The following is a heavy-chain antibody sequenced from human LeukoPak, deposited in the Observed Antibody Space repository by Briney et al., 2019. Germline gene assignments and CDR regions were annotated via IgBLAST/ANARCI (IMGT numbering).Heavy chain of an antibody. Sequence: GSVKVSCKASGYTFTSYGISWVREAPGQGLEWMGWISAYNGNTNYAQKLQGRVTMTTDTSTSTAYMELRSLRSDDTAVYYCARDRTPYSGSYYGDYWGQGTLVTVSS. CDR1: GYTFTSYG. V-gene: IGHV1-18*01. D-gene: IGHD1-26*01. J-gene: IGHJ4*02. CDR2: ISAYNGNT. CDR3: ARDRTPYSGSYYGDY.